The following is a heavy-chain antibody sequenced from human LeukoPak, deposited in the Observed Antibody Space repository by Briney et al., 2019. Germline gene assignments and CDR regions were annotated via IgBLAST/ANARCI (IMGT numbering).Heavy chain of an antibody. Sequence: GGSLRLSCAASGFTFDDYAMHWVRQAPGKGLEWVSGISWNSGSIGYADSVKGRFTISRDNAKNSLYLQMNSLRAEDTALYYCAKGGYYYDSSGYYPPFDYWGQGTLVTVSS. CDR3: AKGGYYYDSSGYYPPFDY. V-gene: IGHV3-9*01. J-gene: IGHJ4*02. CDR1: GFTFDDYA. D-gene: IGHD3-22*01. CDR2: ISWNSGSI.